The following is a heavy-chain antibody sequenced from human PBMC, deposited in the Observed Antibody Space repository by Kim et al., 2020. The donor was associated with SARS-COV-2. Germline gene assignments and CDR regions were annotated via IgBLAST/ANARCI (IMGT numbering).Heavy chain of an antibody. J-gene: IGHJ4*02. D-gene: IGHD6-13*01. CDR3: ARGPGWTARRYSSSWYVDY. V-gene: IGHV4-34*01. Sequence: SETLSLTCAVYGGSFSGYYWSWIRQPPGKGLEWIGEINHSGSTNYNPSLKSRVTLSVDTSKNQFSLKLSSVTAADTTVYYCARGPGWTARRYSSSWYVDYWGQGTLVTVSS. CDR1: GGSFSGYY. CDR2: INHSGST.